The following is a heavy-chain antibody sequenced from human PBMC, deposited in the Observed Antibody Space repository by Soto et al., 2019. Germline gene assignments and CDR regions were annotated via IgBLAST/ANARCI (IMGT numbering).Heavy chain of an antibody. D-gene: IGHD6-6*01. CDR1: GFTFSSYA. CDR2: ISSSGGST. J-gene: IGHJ3*02. V-gene: IGHV3-64D*06. CDR3: VKVVDSSSSGDN. Sequence: GGSLRLSCAASGFTFSSYAMHWVRQAPGKGLEYVSAISSSGGSTDYADSLKGRFTISRDNSKSTLYLQMSSMRAEDTAVYYCVKVVDSSSSGDNWGQETMVTVSS.